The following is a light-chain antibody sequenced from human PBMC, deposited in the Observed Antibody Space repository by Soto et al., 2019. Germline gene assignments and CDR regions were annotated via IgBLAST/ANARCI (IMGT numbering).Light chain of an antibody. V-gene: IGLV1-51*02. CDR1: SSNIGSNY. CDR3: GTWDSSLSAGV. J-gene: IGLJ3*02. Sequence: QSVLTQPPSVSAAPGQKVTISCSGSSSNIGSNYVCRYQQLPGTAPKLLIYEDNKRPSGIPDRFSGSKSGASATLGITGLQTGDEADYYCGTWDSSLSAGVFGGGTKLTVL. CDR2: EDN.